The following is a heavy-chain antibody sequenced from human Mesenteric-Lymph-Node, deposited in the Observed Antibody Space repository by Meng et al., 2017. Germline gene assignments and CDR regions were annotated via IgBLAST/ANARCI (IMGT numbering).Heavy chain of an antibody. CDR3: ARDARVLGIAAAGRGSDS. CDR1: GYTVTSYD. D-gene: IGHD6-13*01. J-gene: IGHJ4*02. CDR2: INPSGGST. V-gene: IGHV1-46*01. Sequence: ASVKVSCKASGYTVTSYDINWVRQATGQGLEWMGRINPSGGSTSYAQKFQGRVTMTRDTSTSTVYMELSSLRSEDTAVYYCARDARVLGIAAAGRGSDSWGQRTLVTVSS.